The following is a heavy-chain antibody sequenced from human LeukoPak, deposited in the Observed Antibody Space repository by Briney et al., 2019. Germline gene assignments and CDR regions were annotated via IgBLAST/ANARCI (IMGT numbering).Heavy chain of an antibody. D-gene: IGHD3/OR15-3a*01. CDR2: INPKTGNP. J-gene: IGHJ3*02. Sequence: ASVKVSCKASGYTFTRYGVNWVRQAPVQGLEWMGWINPKTGNPTYAQGFTGRFVFSLDTSVTTAYLQISSLKDEDTAVYYCARSGFWTDHSAFDIWGQGTMVTVSS. V-gene: IGHV7-4-1*02. CDR3: ARSGFWTDHSAFDI. CDR1: GYTFTRYG.